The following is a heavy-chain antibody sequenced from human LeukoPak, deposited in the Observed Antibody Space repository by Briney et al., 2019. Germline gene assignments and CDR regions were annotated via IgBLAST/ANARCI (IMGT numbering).Heavy chain of an antibody. CDR2: FDPEDGET. D-gene: IGHD1-26*01. Sequence: ASVKVSFKASGYTFTSYYMHWVRQAPGKGLEWMGGFDPEDGETIYAQKFQGRVTMTEDTSTDTAYMELSSLRSEDTAVYYCASGLMGSGSYGIAFDIWGQGTMVTVSS. CDR3: ASGLMGSGSYGIAFDI. CDR1: GYTFTSYY. J-gene: IGHJ3*02. V-gene: IGHV1-24*01.